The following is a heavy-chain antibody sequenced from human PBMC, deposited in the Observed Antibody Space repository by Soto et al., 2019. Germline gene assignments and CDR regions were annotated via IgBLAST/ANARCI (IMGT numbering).Heavy chain of an antibody. J-gene: IGHJ3*02. CDR1: GFTFSGYW. V-gene: IGHV3-7*01. Sequence: EVQLVESGGDLAQPGGSLRLSCAASGFTFSGYWMTWVRQTPGKGLEWVANIKADGSIIHYLDSVEGRFTISRDNAKNSLYLQMNSLRAEDTAVYYCVGDGEHHTGDNWYDAFDIWGQGTMVSVFS. D-gene: IGHD1-20*01. CDR2: IKADGSII. CDR3: VGDGEHHTGDNWYDAFDI.